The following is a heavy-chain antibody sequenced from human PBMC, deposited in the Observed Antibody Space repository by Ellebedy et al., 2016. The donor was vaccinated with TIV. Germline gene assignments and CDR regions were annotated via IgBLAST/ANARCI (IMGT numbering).Heavy chain of an antibody. J-gene: IGHJ5*02. CDR1: GYTFTSYG. Sequence: ASVKVSXXASGYTFTSYGISWVRQAPGQGLEWMGWISAYNGNTNYAQKLQGRVTMTTDTSTSTAYMELRSLRSDETAVYYCAREKIAAAGRKNWFDPWGQGTLVTVSS. CDR2: ISAYNGNT. D-gene: IGHD6-13*01. V-gene: IGHV1-18*04. CDR3: AREKIAAAGRKNWFDP.